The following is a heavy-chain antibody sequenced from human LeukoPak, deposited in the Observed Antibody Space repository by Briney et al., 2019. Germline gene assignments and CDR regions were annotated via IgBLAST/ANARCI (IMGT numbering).Heavy chain of an antibody. CDR1: GGTFSSYA. J-gene: IGHJ4*02. Sequence: SVKVSCKASGGTFSSYAISWVRQAPGQGLEWMGWIIPIFGTANYAQKFQGRVTITTDESTSTAYMELSSLRSEDTAVYYCARGGELRYSRFDYWGQGTLVTVSS. CDR2: IIPIFGTA. CDR3: ARGGELRYSRFDY. V-gene: IGHV1-69*05. D-gene: IGHD1-7*01.